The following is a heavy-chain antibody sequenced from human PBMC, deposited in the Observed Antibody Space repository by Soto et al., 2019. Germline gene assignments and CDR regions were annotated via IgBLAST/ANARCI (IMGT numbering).Heavy chain of an antibody. J-gene: IGHJ5*02. V-gene: IGHV4-61*01. CDR2: IYYSGRT. CDR3: ARDTHFGFDP. Sequence: PAEALCLTFTVSGGSVGGGSYYWSWIRQPPGEGLEWIGYIYYSGRTNYNPSLKSRVTISVDTSKNQFSLKLSSVTAADMAVYYCARDTHFGFDPWGQGTLVTVSS. CDR1: GGSVGGGSYY.